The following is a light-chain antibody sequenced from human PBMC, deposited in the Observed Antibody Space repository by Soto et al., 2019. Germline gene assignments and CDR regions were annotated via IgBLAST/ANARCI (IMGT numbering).Light chain of an antibody. CDR2: DSS. CDR1: QSVSSH. V-gene: IGKV3-15*01. CDR3: QQFGDWPS. Sequence: EVRMTLSPAILSVSPGESATLSCRASQSVSSHVVWYQQKPGQAPRLLISDSSTTGFPARFSGSGSGTEFTLTISSLQSDDSAIYYCQQFGDWPSFGLGTKVEI. J-gene: IGKJ1*01.